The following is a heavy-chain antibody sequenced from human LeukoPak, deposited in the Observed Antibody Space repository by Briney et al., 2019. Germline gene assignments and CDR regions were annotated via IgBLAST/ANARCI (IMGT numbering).Heavy chain of an antibody. V-gene: IGHV3-74*01. CDR1: GFTFSRYW. D-gene: IGHD3-10*01. CDR2: IDNDGSGT. Sequence: GGSLRLSCAASGFTFSRYWTHWVRQAPEKGLVWVSRIDNDGSGTNYADSVKGRFTITRDNAKNSLYLQMDSLRAEDTAVYYCAGVRGVYGSGSYYFDYWGQGTLVTVSS. J-gene: IGHJ4*02. CDR3: AGVRGVYGSGSYYFDY.